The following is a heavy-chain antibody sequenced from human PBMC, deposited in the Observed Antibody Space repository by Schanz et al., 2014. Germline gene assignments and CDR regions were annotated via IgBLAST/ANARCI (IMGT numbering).Heavy chain of an antibody. CDR3: ARGVRIDY. Sequence: QVQLVESGGGVVQPGRSLRLSCAASGLTFSSYGMHWVRQAPGRGLEWVAVVWHDGINRYYADSVKGRFTISRDNSKNTLYLQMNSLTAEDTAVYYCARGVRIDYWGQGSLVTVSP. CDR1: GLTFSSYG. CDR2: VWHDGINR. D-gene: IGHD3-3*01. V-gene: IGHV3-33*01. J-gene: IGHJ4*02.